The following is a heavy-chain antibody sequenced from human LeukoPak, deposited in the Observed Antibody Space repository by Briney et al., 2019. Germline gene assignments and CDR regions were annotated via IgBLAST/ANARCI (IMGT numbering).Heavy chain of an antibody. V-gene: IGHV4-39*07. CDR1: GGSISSSSYY. CDR2: IYYSGST. J-gene: IGHJ4*02. CDR3: ARVSTYSRDY. Sequence: PXETLSXXCTVSGGSISSSSYYWGWIRQPPGKGLEWIGSIYYSGSTYYNPSLKSRVTISVDTSKNQFSLKLSSVTAADAAGYYXARVSTYSRDYWGQGTLVTVSS. D-gene: IGHD6-13*01.